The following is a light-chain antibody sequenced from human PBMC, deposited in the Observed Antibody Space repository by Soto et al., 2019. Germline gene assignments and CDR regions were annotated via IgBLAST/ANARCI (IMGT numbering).Light chain of an antibody. J-gene: IGKJ1*01. V-gene: IGKV3-11*01. CDR2: DAF. CDR1: QSVSSY. Sequence: DIVLTQSPATLSLSPGDKATLSCRASQSVSSYVVWYQQKPGQAPRLLIYDAFSRAPGIPPRFSGSGSGTDFTLTISSLEPEDFAVYYCQQRSTWPWTFGQGTKVEVK. CDR3: QQRSTWPWT.